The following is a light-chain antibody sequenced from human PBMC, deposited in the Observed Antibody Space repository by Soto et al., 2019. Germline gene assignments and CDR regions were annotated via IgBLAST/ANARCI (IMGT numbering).Light chain of an antibody. V-gene: IGKV3-15*01. CDR2: GAS. J-gene: IGKJ2*01. CDR1: QSVSSN. Sequence: EIVVTQSPATVSVSPGERATLSCRASQSVSSNLAWYQQKPGQAPRLLIYGASTRATGVPARFSGSGSGTEFTLTISSLQSEDFAVYYCQQYNIWPPKYTFGQGTKVEI. CDR3: QQYNIWPPKYT.